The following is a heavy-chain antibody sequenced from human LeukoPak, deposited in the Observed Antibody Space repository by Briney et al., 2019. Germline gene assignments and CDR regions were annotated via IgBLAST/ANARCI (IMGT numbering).Heavy chain of an antibody. V-gene: IGHV3-74*01. CDR2: INEDGSST. D-gene: IGHD4-17*01. Sequence: GGSLRLFCVASGYTFSTYWMHWIRQGPGKGLVWVSRINEDGSSTSYAESVRGRFTISRDNAKNTLYLQMNSLRAEDAAVYYCTRDNFGARDSWGQGTLVTVSS. CDR3: TRDNFGARDS. CDR1: GYTFSTYW. J-gene: IGHJ4*02.